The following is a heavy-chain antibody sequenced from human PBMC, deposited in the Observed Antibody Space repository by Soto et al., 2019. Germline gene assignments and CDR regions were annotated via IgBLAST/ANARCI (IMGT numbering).Heavy chain of an antibody. V-gene: IGHV1-69*01. J-gene: IGHJ4*02. CDR1: GGTFNTYA. CDR2: ILPMFDRP. CDR3: TRSIGSGGVIGGFDY. D-gene: IGHD3-16*02. Sequence: QVQLVQSETEVKKPGSAVRVSCKASGGTFNTYAMNWVRQAPGQGLEWMGGILPMFDRPRYAQKFQGRVSITVDEPTTTAYMELSSLRSDDTAVYYCTRSIGSGGVIGGFDYWGQGPLVTVSS.